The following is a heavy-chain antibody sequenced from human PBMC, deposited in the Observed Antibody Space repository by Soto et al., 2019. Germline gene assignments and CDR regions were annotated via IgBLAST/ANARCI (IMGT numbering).Heavy chain of an antibody. V-gene: IGHV4-4*02. CDR2: IYHSGST. D-gene: IGHD6-13*01. CDR1: GGSISSSNW. CDR3: ARSGGGGSSWYYFDY. Sequence: SETLSLTCAVSGGSISSSNWWSWVRQPPGKGLEWIGEIYHSGSTNYNPSLKSRVTISVDKSKNQFSLKLSSVTAADTAVYYCARSGGGGSSWYYFDYWGQGTLVTVSS. J-gene: IGHJ4*02.